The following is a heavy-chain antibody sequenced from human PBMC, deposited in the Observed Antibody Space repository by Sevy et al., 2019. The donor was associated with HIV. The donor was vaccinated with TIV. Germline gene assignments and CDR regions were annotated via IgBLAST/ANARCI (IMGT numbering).Heavy chain of an antibody. V-gene: IGHV3-7*01. J-gene: IGHJ4*02. CDR2: IKQDGSEK. D-gene: IGHD1-26*01. Sequence: GGSLRLSCAASGFTFSSYWLSWVRQAPGKGLEWVANIKQDGSEKYYVDSVKGRFTISRDNAKNSLYLQMNSLRAEDTAVYYCAREGRYYGRDAVGYWGQGTLVTVSS. CDR1: GFTFSSYW. CDR3: AREGRYYGRDAVGY.